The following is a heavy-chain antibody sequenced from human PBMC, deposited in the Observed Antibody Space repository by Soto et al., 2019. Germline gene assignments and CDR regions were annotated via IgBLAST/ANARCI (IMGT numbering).Heavy chain of an antibody. CDR3: ARLLTEGATFREDAFDL. CDR2: ISTFNGKT. V-gene: IGHV1-18*01. Sequence: QIQLVQCGGDVKTPGASVKVSCTTSRYTFTSHGIAWVRQAPGQGLEWMGWISTFNGKTDYAQKFQGRVTMTADTITSTVHMELRSLRSDDTAVYYCARLLTEGATFREDAFDLWGPGTKVTVSS. D-gene: IGHD3-9*01. J-gene: IGHJ3*01. CDR1: RYTFTSHG.